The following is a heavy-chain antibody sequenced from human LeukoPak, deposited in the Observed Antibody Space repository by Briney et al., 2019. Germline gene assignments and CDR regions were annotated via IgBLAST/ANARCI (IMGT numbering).Heavy chain of an antibody. D-gene: IGHD2-15*01. CDR1: GGPITTHY. V-gene: IGHV4-59*11. Sequence: SETLSLTCTVSGGPITTHYWTWIRQPPGKGLEWIGYIYYSGSTKYNPSLKSRVTISVDTSKNQFSLNLTSVTAADTAVFYCVRLPLQSQGVDGYFDLWGRGTLVTVSS. J-gene: IGHJ2*01. CDR2: IYYSGST. CDR3: VRLPLQSQGVDGYFDL.